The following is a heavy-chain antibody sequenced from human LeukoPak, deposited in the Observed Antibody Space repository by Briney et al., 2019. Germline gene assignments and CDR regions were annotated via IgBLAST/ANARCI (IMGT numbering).Heavy chain of an antibody. V-gene: IGHV3-66*01. Sequence: GGSLRLSCAASGFTVSSNYMSWVRQAPGKGLEWVSVIYSGGTTYYADSVKGRFTISRDDSKNSLYLQMNSLGTEDTAVYYCARSKAAYAMDVWGQGTTAPSP. D-gene: IGHD2-15*01. J-gene: IGHJ6*02. CDR1: GFTVSSNY. CDR3: ARSKAAYAMDV. CDR2: IYSGGTT.